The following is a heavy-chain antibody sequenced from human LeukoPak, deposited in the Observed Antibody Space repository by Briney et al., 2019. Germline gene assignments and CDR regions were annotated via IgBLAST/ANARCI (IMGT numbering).Heavy chain of an antibody. J-gene: IGHJ3*02. CDR3: ARSGRGGAFDI. D-gene: IGHD1-26*01. Sequence: GGSLRLSCAGSGFTLSSYWMHWVRQAPGKGLVWVSRFYSDGSRTNYADSVKGRFTISGDNAKNTQYLQMNSLRAEDTAVYYCARSGRGGAFDIWGQGTMVTVSS. CDR1: GFTLSSYW. CDR2: FYSDGSRT. V-gene: IGHV3-74*01.